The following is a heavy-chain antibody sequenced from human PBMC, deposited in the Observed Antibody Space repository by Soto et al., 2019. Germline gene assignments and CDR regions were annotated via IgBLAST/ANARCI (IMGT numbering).Heavy chain of an antibody. CDR1: GFTFSSYA. CDR2: IVASGGST. CDR3: AKAQRDGGKVYDYYMDV. D-gene: IGHD2-15*01. J-gene: IGHJ6*03. V-gene: IGHV3-23*01. Sequence: GGSLRLSCAASGFTFSSYAMSWVRQAPGKGLEWVSGIVASGGSTDYADSVKGRFTISRDNSKNTLFLQMHSLRAEDMAVYYCAKAQRDGGKVYDYYMDVWGKGTTVTVSS.